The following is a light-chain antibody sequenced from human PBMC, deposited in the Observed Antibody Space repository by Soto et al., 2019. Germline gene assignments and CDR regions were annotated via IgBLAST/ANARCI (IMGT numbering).Light chain of an antibody. CDR1: QSISDR. Sequence: DIHMTQSPSTLSASLGDRFTINVRASQSISDRLAWYQKKVGEAPKVLIYDASILESGVPSRFSGSGSGTEFTLTIYGLQPDDFATYYCQYYALVWRFGQGTKVDTK. J-gene: IGKJ1*01. CDR3: QYYALVWR. CDR2: DAS. V-gene: IGKV1-5*01.